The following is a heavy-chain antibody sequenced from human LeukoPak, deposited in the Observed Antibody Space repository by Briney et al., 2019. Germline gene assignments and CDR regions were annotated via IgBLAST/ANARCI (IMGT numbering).Heavy chain of an antibody. V-gene: IGHV4-4*07. CDR2: IYTSGST. Sequence: GSLRLSCAASGFNFSIYWMSWIRQPAGKGLEWIGRIYTSGSTNYNPSLKSRVTMSVDTSKNQFSLKLSSVTAADTAVYYCARAVGSGSFQTYYYCMDVWGKGTTVTISS. J-gene: IGHJ6*03. CDR3: ARAVGSGSFQTYYYCMDV. D-gene: IGHD3-10*01. CDR1: GFNFSIYW.